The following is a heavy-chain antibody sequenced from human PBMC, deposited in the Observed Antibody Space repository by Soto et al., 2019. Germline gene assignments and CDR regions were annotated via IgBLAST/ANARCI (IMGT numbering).Heavy chain of an antibody. V-gene: IGHV4-59*01. Sequence: SETLSLTCTVSGGSISSYYWSLIRQPPGKGLEWIGYIYYSGSTNYNPSLKSRVTISVDTSKNQFSLKLSSVTAADTAVYYCARDVQESGPHDYSDYGMDVWGQGTTVTVSS. D-gene: IGHD3-3*01. J-gene: IGHJ6*02. CDR1: GGSISSYY. CDR3: ARDVQESGPHDYSDYGMDV. CDR2: IYYSGST.